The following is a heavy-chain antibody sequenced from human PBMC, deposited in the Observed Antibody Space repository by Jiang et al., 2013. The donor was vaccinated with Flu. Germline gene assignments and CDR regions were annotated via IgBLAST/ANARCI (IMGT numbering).Heavy chain of an antibody. CDR1: GDSLNSGHYY. CDR2: IHPTGNT. D-gene: IGHD1-14*01. V-gene: IGHV4-30-4*01. CDR3: ARGGDHSKTGY. J-gene: IGHJ4*02. Sequence: PGLVKPSQTLSLSCSVSGDSLNSGHYYWSWIRQPPGKGLEWIGCIHPTGNTYYNPSLNSRFAVSLDTSKSRVSLSLASVTAADAAVYYCARGGDHSKTGYWGQGTLVTVS.